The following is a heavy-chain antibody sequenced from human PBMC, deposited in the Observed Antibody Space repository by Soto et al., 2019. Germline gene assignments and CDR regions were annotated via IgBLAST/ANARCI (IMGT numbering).Heavy chain of an antibody. CDR2: ISGSGGST. Sequence: AGGSLRLSCAASGFTFSSYGMSWVRQAPGKGLEWVSTISGSGGSTYYADSVKGRFTISRDNSKNTLYLQMNSLRAEETAVYYCAKDRGPTVTPWFDPWGQGTLVTVSS. D-gene: IGHD4-4*01. CDR3: AKDRGPTVTPWFDP. V-gene: IGHV3-23*01. CDR1: GFTFSSYG. J-gene: IGHJ5*02.